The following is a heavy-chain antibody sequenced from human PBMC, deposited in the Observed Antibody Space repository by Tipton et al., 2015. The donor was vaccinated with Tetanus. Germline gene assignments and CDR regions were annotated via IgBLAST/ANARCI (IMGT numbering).Heavy chain of an antibody. V-gene: IGHV3-33*01. J-gene: IGHJ4*02. CDR1: GFIFSSYG. D-gene: IGHD2-15*01. CDR2: SWYDGTDK. CDR3: AREADCSGGSCFSGDFDN. Sequence: SLRLSCAASGFIFSSYGIHWVRQAPGKGLEWLAVSWYDGTDKYYADSVKGRFTISRDNSKNTLYLQMNSLRAEDTAVYYCAREADCSGGSCFSGDFDNWGPGTQVPVSS.